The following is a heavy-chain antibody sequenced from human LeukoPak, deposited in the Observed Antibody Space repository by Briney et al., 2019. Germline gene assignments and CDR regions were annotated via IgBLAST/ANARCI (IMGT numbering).Heavy chain of an antibody. CDR3: ARGGDYYDSSVPDY. J-gene: IGHJ4*02. V-gene: IGHV3-7*01. D-gene: IGHD3-22*01. CDR1: GFTLSNHW. CDR2: IKQDGIEK. Sequence: GGSLRLSCAASGFTLSNHWMIWVRQAPGKGLECVANIKQDGIEKYYLDSVKGRFTISRDNAKNSVYLQMNSLRVEDTAVYYCARGGDYYDSSVPDYWGQGTLVTVSS.